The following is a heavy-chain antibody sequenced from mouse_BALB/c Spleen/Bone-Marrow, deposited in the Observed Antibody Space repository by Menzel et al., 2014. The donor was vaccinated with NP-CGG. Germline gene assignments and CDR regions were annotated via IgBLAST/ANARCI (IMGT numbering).Heavy chain of an antibody. Sequence: EVMLVESGAELVKPGASVKLSCTASGFNIXDTYMHWVKQRPEQGLEWIGRIDPANGNTKYDPKFQGKATITADTSSNTAYLQLSSLTSEDTAVYYCALYYDYDIGYWGQGTTLTVSS. CDR2: IDPANGNT. CDR3: ALYYDYDIGY. V-gene: IGHV14-3*02. D-gene: IGHD2-4*01. J-gene: IGHJ2*01. CDR1: GFNIXDTY.